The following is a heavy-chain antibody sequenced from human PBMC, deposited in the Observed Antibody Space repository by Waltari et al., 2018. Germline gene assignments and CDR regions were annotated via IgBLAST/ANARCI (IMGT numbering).Heavy chain of an antibody. D-gene: IGHD3-10*01. CDR3: VRLAQRTYRSPVPGRHYYYGMDV. J-gene: IGHJ6*02. CDR1: GFRFSNYW. Sequence: EEQLLESGGGLVQPGDSLRLSCAAPGFRFSNYWMTCVRQAPGKGLVWVARMSNDESSITYADSVKGRFTISRDNAKNTLYLQMKRLRAEDTAVYYCVRLAQRTYRSPVPGRHYYYGMDVWGQGTTVTVSS. CDR2: MSNDESSI. V-gene: IGHV3-74*03.